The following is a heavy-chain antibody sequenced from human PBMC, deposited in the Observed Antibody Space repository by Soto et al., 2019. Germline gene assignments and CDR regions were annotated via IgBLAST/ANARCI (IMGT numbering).Heavy chain of an antibody. CDR2: INADGSER. Sequence: GGSLSLSCAASGFTFSSNWMHWVRRVPGRGLVWVSRINADGSERNYEDSVEGRFTISRDNPKNTLYLQMNSLRAEDTAVYYCARDGEGFWGQGTLVTVSS. V-gene: IGHV3-74*01. CDR3: ARDGEGF. CDR1: GFTFSSNW. D-gene: IGHD2-21*01. J-gene: IGHJ4*02.